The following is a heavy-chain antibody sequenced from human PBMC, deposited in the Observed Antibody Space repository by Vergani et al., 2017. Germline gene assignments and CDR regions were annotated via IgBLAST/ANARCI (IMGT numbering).Heavy chain of an antibody. J-gene: IGHJ4*02. D-gene: IGHD6-13*01. Sequence: QVQLQESGPGLVKPSQTLSLTCTVSGGSISSGDYYWSWIRQPPGKGLEWIGYIYYSGSTYYNPALKSRVTITVVTSKNQFSLKLSSVTAADTSVYYCAMGRSSSGGYFDYWGQGTLVTVSS. CDR1: GGSISSGDYY. CDR3: AMGRSSSGGYFDY. CDR2: IYYSGST. V-gene: IGHV4-30-4*08.